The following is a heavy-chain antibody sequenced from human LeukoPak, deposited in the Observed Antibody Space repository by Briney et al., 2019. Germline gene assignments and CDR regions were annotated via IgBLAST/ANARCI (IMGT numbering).Heavy chain of an antibody. Sequence: SGPTLVKPTQTLTLTCTFSGFSLSTSGVGVGWIRQPPGEALEWLALIYWNDDKRYSPSLKSRLTITKDTSKNQVVLTMTNMDPVDTATYYCAHRLRRTSVVVFDYWGQGTLVTVSS. CDR1: GFSLSTSGVG. V-gene: IGHV2-5*01. CDR3: AHRLRRTSVVVFDY. CDR2: IYWNDDK. J-gene: IGHJ4*02. D-gene: IGHD3-22*01.